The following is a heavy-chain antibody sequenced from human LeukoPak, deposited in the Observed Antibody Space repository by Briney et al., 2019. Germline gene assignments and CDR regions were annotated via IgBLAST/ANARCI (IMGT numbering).Heavy chain of an antibody. CDR2: INHSGST. J-gene: IGHJ4*02. V-gene: IGHV4-34*01. D-gene: IGHD3-3*01. CDR1: GGSFSGYY. Sequence: KPSETLSLTCAVYGGSFSGYYWSWIRQPPGKGLEWIGEINHSGSTYYNPSLKSRVTISVDTSKNQFSLKLSSVTAADTAVYYCARRKSDYDFWSGYRSYYFDYWGQGTLVTVSS. CDR3: ARRKSDYDFWSGYRSYYFDY.